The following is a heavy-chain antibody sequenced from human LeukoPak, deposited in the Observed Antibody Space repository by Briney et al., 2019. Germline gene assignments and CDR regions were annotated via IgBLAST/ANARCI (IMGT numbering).Heavy chain of an antibody. J-gene: IGHJ4*02. Sequence: ASVKVSCTASGYTFTNYHIAWVRQAPGQGLEWMGWVSTNDGNTVYAQRLQGRVTMTTDTSTSVAYMELRSLTSDDTAVYYCTRAPPGMTMMTDYWGQGTLVTVSS. CDR1: GYTFTNYH. D-gene: IGHD3-22*01. V-gene: IGHV1-18*01. CDR3: TRAPPGMTMMTDY. CDR2: VSTNDGNT.